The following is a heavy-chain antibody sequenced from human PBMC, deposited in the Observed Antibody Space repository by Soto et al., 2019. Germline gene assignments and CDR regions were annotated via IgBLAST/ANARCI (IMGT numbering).Heavy chain of an antibody. D-gene: IGHD3-9*01. Sequence: ASVKVSCKVSGYTLTELSMHWVRQAPGKGLEWMGGFDPEDGETIYAQKFQGRVTMTEDTSTDTAYMELSSLRSEDTAVYYCARGPNSLTGYYGPFEYWGQGTLVTVSS. CDR3: ARGPNSLTGYYGPFEY. CDR2: FDPEDGET. J-gene: IGHJ4*02. CDR1: GYTLTELS. V-gene: IGHV1-24*01.